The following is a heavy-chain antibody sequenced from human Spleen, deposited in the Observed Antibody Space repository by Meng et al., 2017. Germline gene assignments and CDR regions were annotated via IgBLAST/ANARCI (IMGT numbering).Heavy chain of an antibody. CDR2: IIPIVGIT. D-gene: IGHD3-10*01. CDR3: ARGTPGRSYSDY. V-gene: IGHV1-69*02. J-gene: IGHJ4*02. Sequence: QVQLVQSGAEVRKPGSSVKVSCRASGDTFNTYTISWVRQAPGQGLEWMGRIIPIVGITSYAQKLQGRVTITADKSTSTVYMELNSLRSEDTAVYYCARGTPGRSYSDYWGQGTLVTVSS. CDR1: GDTFNTYT.